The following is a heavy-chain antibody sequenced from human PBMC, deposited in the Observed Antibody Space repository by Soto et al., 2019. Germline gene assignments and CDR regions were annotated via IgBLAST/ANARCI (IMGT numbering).Heavy chain of an antibody. CDR2: LTGSSGVT. CDR3: AKGGATYGLLTHDY. D-gene: IGHD3-9*01. Sequence: EVQLLESGGGLVQPGGSLRLSCVVSGFTFSNLAMSWVRQAPGKGLEWVSTLTGSSGVTYYADSVKGRFAISRDNSRNTLSLQMNSLTAEDTAVYYCAKGGATYGLLTHDYWGQGTRVTVSS. J-gene: IGHJ4*02. CDR1: GFTFSNLA. V-gene: IGHV3-23*01.